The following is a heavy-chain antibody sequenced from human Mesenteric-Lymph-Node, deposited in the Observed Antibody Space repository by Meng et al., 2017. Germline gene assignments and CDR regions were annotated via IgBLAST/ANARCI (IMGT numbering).Heavy chain of an antibody. V-gene: IGHV3-23*01. CDR1: GFTFSSYA. CDR3: VKDRYYYDSSGRQYYFDS. D-gene: IGHD3-22*01. J-gene: IGHJ4*02. CDR2: ISGSGGAT. Sequence: GESLKISCAASGFTFSSYAMSWVRQAPGKGLEWVSAISGSGGATHYADSVKGRFSISRDNSKNTTYLQMNSLGVEDTAVYYCVKDRYYYDSSGRQYYFDSWGQGTLVTVSS.